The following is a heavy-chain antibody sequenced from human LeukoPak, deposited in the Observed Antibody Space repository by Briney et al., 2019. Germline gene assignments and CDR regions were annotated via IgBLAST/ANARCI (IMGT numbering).Heavy chain of an antibody. CDR1: GFTFSSYS. D-gene: IGHD3-16*02. Sequence: GGSLRLSCAASGFTFSSYSMNWVRQAPGKGLEWVSSISSSSSYIYYADSVKGRFTISRDNAKNTLYLQMNSLRAEDTAVYYCARARYYDYVWGSYRYTCDYWGQGTLVTVSS. V-gene: IGHV3-21*01. CDR2: ISSSSSYI. J-gene: IGHJ4*02. CDR3: ARARYYDYVWGSYRYTCDY.